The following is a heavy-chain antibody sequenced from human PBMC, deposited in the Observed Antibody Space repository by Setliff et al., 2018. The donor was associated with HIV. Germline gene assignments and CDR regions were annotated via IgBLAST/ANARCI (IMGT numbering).Heavy chain of an antibody. CDR3: ARDQGWQLDQ. D-gene: IGHD2-15*01. Sequence: ETLSLTCAVSGYFIGSGFYWGWVRQAPGKGLEWIGSINLHGNTYYSPSLQSRITLSIDTSINQFSLKLMSVTVADTAVYYCARDQGWQLDQWGQGALVTVS. CDR1: GYFIGSGFY. CDR2: INLHGNT. V-gene: IGHV4-38-2*02. J-gene: IGHJ5*02.